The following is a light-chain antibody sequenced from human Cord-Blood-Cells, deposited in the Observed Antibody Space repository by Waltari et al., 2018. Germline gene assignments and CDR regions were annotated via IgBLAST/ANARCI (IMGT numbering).Light chain of an antibody. CDR3: QQYNSYLYT. Sequence: DLQMTQSPTTLFASVGDRVTITCRASQSISSWLDWYQQKPGKAPKLLIYDASSLESGVPSRFSGSGSGTEFTLTISSLQPDDFATYYCQQYNSYLYTFGQGTKLEIK. CDR1: QSISSW. J-gene: IGKJ2*01. CDR2: DAS. V-gene: IGKV1-5*01.